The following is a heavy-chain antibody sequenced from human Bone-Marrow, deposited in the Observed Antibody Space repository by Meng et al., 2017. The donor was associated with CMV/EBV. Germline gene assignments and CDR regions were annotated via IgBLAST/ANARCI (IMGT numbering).Heavy chain of an antibody. Sequence: SETLSLTCAVSGVSFSGYYWSWIRQSPGKGLEWIGEISHSGSDHYTPSLKSRVTISVDTSKNQLSLSLSSVTAADTAVYYCARLPLYWGGSWYVFWGQGTLVTVSS. D-gene: IGHD6-13*01. CDR1: GVSFSGYY. J-gene: IGHJ4*02. CDR2: ISHSGSD. CDR3: ARLPLYWGGSWYVF. V-gene: IGHV4-34*01.